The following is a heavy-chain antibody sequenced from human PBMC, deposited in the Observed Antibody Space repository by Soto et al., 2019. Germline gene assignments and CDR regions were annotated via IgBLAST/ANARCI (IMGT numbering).Heavy chain of an antibody. D-gene: IGHD4-17*01. V-gene: IGHV3-21*01. CDR3: ARGAHDYGDYVNWFDP. CDR1: GFTFSRYS. J-gene: IGHJ5*02. Sequence: EVQLVESGGGLVKPGGSLRLSCAASGFTFSRYSMNWVRQAPGKGLEWVSSISSSSSYIYYANSVKGRFTISRDNAKNSLDLQMNSLRADDTAGYYCARGAHDYGDYVNWFDPWGQGTLVTVSS. CDR2: ISSSSSYI.